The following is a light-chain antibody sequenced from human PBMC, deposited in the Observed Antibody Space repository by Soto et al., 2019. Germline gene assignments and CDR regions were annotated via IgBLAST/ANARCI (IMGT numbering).Light chain of an antibody. V-gene: IGLV2-14*02. CDR1: SSDVGSYNL. CDR2: EVS. Sequence: QSALTQPASVSGSPGQSITISCTGTSSDVGSYNLVSWYQQHPGKAPKLMIYEVSKRPSGVSNRFSGSKSGNTASLTISGLQAEDEADYYCSSYTSSSTYVFRTGTKVTVL. CDR3: SSYTSSSTYV. J-gene: IGLJ1*01.